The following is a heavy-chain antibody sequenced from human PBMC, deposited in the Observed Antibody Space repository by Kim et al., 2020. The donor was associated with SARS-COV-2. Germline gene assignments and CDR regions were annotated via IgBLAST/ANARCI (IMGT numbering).Heavy chain of an antibody. D-gene: IGHD3-22*01. Sequence: TANYAQKFQGRVTITADESTSTAYMELSSLRSEDTAVYYCARDYYYDSSYWGQGTLVTVSS. V-gene: IGHV1-69*01. CDR3: ARDYYYDSSY. CDR2: TA. J-gene: IGHJ4*02.